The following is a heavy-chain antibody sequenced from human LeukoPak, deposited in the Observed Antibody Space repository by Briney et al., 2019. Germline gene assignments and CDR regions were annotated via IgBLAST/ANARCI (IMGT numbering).Heavy chain of an antibody. D-gene: IGHD5-18*01. CDR1: GYTFTNYY. J-gene: IGHJ4*02. CDR2: INPSGGRT. V-gene: IGHV1-46*01. Sequence: ASVKVSCKASGYTFTNYYMHWVRQAPGQGLEGLGIINPSGGRTVYAQRFKGRVSMTWDTSTSTVYMELSSLTSEDTAVYYCARLMDTTMALDYWGQGTLVTVSS. CDR3: ARLMDTTMALDY.